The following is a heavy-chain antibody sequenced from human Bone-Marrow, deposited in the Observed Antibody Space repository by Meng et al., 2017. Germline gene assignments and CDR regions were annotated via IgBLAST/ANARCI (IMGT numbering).Heavy chain of an antibody. Sequence: QVQLQESGPGLVKPSQNLSLTCTVSGGSISSGSYFWSWIRQHPGKGLEWIGYVYHSGNTYYNPSLKSRVTLSVDTSKNQFSLKLNSVTAADTAVYHCARDNNGYGAVEFWGQGTLVTVSS. CDR3: ARDNNGYGAVEF. D-gene: IGHD4-17*01. J-gene: IGHJ4*02. CDR2: VYHSGNT. CDR1: GGSISSGSYF. V-gene: IGHV4-31*03.